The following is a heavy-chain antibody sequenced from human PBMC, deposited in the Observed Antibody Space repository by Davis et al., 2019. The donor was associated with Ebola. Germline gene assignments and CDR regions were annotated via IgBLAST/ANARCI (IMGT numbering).Heavy chain of an antibody. J-gene: IGHJ4*02. CDR2: IYHSGST. CDR3: ARTTRGSGWFLDY. CDR1: GGSISSSNW. V-gene: IGHV4-4*02. D-gene: IGHD6-19*01. Sequence: LETLSLTCAVSGGSISSSNWWSWVRQPPGKGLEWIGEIYHSGSTNYNPSLKSRVTISVDTSKNQFSLKLTSMTVADTAVYYCARTTRGSGWFLDYWGQGTLVTVSS.